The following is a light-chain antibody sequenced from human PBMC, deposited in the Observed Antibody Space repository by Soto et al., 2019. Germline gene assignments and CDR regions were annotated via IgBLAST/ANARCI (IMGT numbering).Light chain of an antibody. CDR1: QSIYIY. J-gene: IGKJ5*01. CDR3: QHSYSTPIT. CDR2: GAS. V-gene: IGKV1-39*01. Sequence: IQVTESPSSLSASVLCIFTITFRASQSIYIYLNWYQQTPGTAPRLLISGASNLQSGVPSSFGGSGSGTEFTLTINSLQPEDFGTYYCQHSYSTPITFGQGTRLEIK.